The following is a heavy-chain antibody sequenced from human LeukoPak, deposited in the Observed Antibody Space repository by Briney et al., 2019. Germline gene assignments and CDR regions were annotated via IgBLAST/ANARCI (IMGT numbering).Heavy chain of an antibody. Sequence: SETLSLTCTVSGGSISTYYWNWVRQPPGQGLEWIGYVSYSGSTNYNPSLKSRVTISVDTSKNQFSLKLNSVTAADTAVYYCARTGVYNSPFSFWGQGALVTVSS. CDR2: VSYSGST. V-gene: IGHV4-59*01. CDR1: GGSISTYY. D-gene: IGHD5-24*01. CDR3: ARTGVYNSPFSF. J-gene: IGHJ4*02.